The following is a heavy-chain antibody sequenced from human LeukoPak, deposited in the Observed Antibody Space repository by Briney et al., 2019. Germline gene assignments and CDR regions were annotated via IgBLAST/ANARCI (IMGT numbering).Heavy chain of an antibody. CDR3: TRDLSGWHFDY. CDR1: GFPFSNAW. Sequence: GSLRLSFAASGFPFSNAWMSWVRPAPGKGLGWVGRIKSKAYGGTTEYAASVKGRFTISRDDSKSIAYLQMNSLKTEDTAVYYCTRDLSGWHFDYWGQGTLVTVSS. D-gene: IGHD6-19*01. V-gene: IGHV3-15*01. J-gene: IGHJ4*02. CDR2: IKSKAYGGTT.